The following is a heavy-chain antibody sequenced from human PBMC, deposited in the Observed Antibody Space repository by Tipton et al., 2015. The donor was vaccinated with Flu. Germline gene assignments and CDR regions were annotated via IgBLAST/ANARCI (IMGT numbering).Heavy chain of an antibody. CDR1: GGSITGGNFY. CDR3: SRETPSTYYYYFDS. CDR2: IYDNGST. V-gene: IGHV4-61*02. D-gene: IGHD3-10*01. J-gene: IGHJ4*02. Sequence: LRLSCTVSGGSITGGNFYWSWIRQPAGKGLEWIGRIYDNGSTQYNSSLKSRVTLSLDTSKNQFSLKLTSVTAADTAVYYCSRETPSTYYYYFDSWRQGTRVTVSS.